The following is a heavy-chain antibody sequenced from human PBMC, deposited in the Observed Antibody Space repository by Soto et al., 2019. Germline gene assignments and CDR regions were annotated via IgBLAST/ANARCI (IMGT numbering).Heavy chain of an antibody. Sequence: EVQLVESGGGLVQPGGSLRLSCAASGFTFSSYWMHWVRQAPGKGLVWVSRINSDGRITSYADSVRGRFTISRDNAKNTLDLQMNSLRAEDTAVYYCASEATHFDWLPYYYYYMDVWGKGTTVTVSS. CDR1: GFTFSSYW. V-gene: IGHV3-74*01. J-gene: IGHJ6*03. CDR2: INSDGRIT. CDR3: ASEATHFDWLPYYYYYMDV. D-gene: IGHD3-9*01.